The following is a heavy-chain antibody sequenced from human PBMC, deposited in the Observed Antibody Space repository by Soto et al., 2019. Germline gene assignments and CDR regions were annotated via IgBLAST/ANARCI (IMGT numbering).Heavy chain of an antibody. CDR2: IRSKTDCGTT. CDR1: GFRFDDYA. CDR3: AREANYYDSSGYYLLTYFDY. J-gene: IGHJ4*02. Sequence: CLPLSCTASGFRFDDYAMSWFRPAPGKGLEWVGFIRSKTDCGTTEYAASVKGRFTISRDDSKSIAYLQMNSLKTEDTAVYYCAREANYYDSSGYYLLTYFDYWGQGTLVTVSA. V-gene: IGHV3-49*03. D-gene: IGHD3-22*01.